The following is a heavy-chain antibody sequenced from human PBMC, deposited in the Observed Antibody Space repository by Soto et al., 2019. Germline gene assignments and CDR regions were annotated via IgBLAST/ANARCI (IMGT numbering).Heavy chain of an antibody. Sequence: SETLSLTCTVSGGSISSGGNYWSWIRQHPGKGLEWIGYIYYSGSTYYNPSLKSRVTISVDTSKNQFSLKLSSVTAADTAVYYCARDGYSYGSVFDYWGQGTLVTVSS. CDR3: ARDGYSYGSVFDY. V-gene: IGHV4-31*03. J-gene: IGHJ4*02. D-gene: IGHD5-18*01. CDR1: GGSISSGGNY. CDR2: IYYSGST.